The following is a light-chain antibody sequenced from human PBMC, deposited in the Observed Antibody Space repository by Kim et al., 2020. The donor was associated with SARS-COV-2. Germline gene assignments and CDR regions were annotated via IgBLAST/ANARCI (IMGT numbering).Light chain of an antibody. Sequence: RVTISCTGRSSNIGAGYDVHWYQQLPGTAPKLLIYGNGHRPSGVPDRFSGSKSGTSASLAITGLQAEDEADYYCQSYDSSLSGSVFGGGTQLTVL. CDR2: GNG. CDR1: SSNIGAGYD. CDR3: QSYDSSLSGSV. V-gene: IGLV1-40*01. J-gene: IGLJ3*02.